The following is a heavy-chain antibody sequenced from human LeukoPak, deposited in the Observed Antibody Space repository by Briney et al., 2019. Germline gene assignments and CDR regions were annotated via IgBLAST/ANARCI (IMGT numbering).Heavy chain of an antibody. CDR3: ARAMMTVAGRGLGY. Sequence: GGSLRLSCAASGFSFSDSAMQWVRQASGKGLEWVGRIKSKANSYATAYAASVKGRFTVSRDDSKNTAYLQMNSLKTEDTAVYYCARAMMTVAGRGLGYWGQGTLVTVSS. V-gene: IGHV3-73*01. CDR2: IKSKANSYAT. J-gene: IGHJ4*02. D-gene: IGHD6-19*01. CDR1: GFSFSDSA.